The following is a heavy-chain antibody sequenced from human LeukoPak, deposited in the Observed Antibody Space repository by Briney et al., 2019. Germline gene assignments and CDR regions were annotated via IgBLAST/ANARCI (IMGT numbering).Heavy chain of an antibody. CDR3: AKDYDILTGYPTAYLDD. V-gene: IGHV3-23*01. Sequence: PGGSLRLSCAASGFTFSSYAMSWVRQAPGKGLEWVSAISGSGGSTYYADSVKGRFTISRDNSKNTLYLQMNSLRAEDTAVYYCAKDYDILTGYPTAYLDDWGQGTLVTVSS. CDR2: ISGSGGST. CDR1: GFTFSSYA. D-gene: IGHD3-9*01. J-gene: IGHJ4*02.